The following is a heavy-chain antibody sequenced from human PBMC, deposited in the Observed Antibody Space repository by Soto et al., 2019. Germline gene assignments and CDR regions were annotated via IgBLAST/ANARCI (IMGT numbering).Heavy chain of an antibody. D-gene: IGHD1-26*01. CDR2: ISVRGSGT. Sequence: PGGSLRLSCAASGFTFSGYGMSWVRQAPGEGLERVSTISVRGSGTYYADSVKGRFTISRDDSKDTLYLQMNSLRAEDTAVYYCAKSGAYYFAYWGQGTLVTVPS. CDR1: GFTFSGYG. CDR3: AKSGAYYFAY. V-gene: IGHV3-23*01. J-gene: IGHJ4*02.